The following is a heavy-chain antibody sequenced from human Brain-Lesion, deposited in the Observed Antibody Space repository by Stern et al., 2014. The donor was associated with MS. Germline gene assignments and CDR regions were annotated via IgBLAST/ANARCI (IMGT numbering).Heavy chain of an antibody. J-gene: IGHJ6*02. CDR2: IHTNPGGT. V-gene: IGHV1-2*02. Sequence: QVQLVQSGAEVEKPGASVKVSCKTSGYIFTGYSIHWVRQAPGQGLGWVAWIHTNPGGTTSAQTFQGRFTTSRDKSISTAYVELSSLTSDDTAVYYCARDQRGITIFGVVTDYYYLGMDVWGQGTTVTVSS. CDR3: ARDQRGITIFGVVTDYYYLGMDV. D-gene: IGHD3-3*01. CDR1: GYIFTGYS.